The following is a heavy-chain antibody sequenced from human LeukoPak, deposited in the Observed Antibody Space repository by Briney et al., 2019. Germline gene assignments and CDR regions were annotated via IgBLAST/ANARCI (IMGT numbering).Heavy chain of an antibody. CDR1: GGSFSGYY. CDR2: INHSGST. J-gene: IGHJ4*02. V-gene: IGHV4-34*01. D-gene: IGHD2-2*01. CDR3: ASHATVVPQSDIVVE. Sequence: SETLPLTCAVYGGSFSGYYWSWIRQPPGKGLEWIGEINHSGSTNYNPSLKSRVTISVDTSNNQFSLKLSSVTAADTAVYYCASHATVVPQSDIVVEWGQGTLVTVSS.